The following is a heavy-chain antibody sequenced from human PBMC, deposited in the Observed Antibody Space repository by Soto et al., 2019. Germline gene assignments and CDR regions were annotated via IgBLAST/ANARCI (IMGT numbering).Heavy chain of an antibody. J-gene: IGHJ4*02. Sequence: QVHLGESGGGVVQPGRSLRLSCAASGFIFSNYGMHWVRQAPGKGLEWVAGLWYDGTNKFYTDSVRGRFTISRDNSKNTLYLQMNSLRAEDTAMYFCARDAWDSTGYFAHWGQGTLVTVSS. D-gene: IGHD3-22*01. CDR1: GFIFSNYG. V-gene: IGHV3-33*08. CDR2: LWYDGTNK. CDR3: ARDAWDSTGYFAH.